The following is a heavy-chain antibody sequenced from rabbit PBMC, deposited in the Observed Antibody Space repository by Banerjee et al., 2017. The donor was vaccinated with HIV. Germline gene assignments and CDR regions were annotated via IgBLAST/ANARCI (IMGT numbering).Heavy chain of an antibody. CDR2: LYPIYGAT. V-gene: IGHV1S39*01. CDR3: ARGYNSGWIDAFDP. J-gene: IGHJ2*01. D-gene: IGHD4-1*01. CDR1: GFDFSSYG. Sequence: QEQLVESGGGLVQPGGSLKLSCKASGFDFSSYGVSWVRQAPGKGLEWIAFLYPIYGATDYASWVNGRFTISKTSSTTVTLQMTSLTAADTATYFCARGYNSGWIDAFDPWGQGTLVTVS.